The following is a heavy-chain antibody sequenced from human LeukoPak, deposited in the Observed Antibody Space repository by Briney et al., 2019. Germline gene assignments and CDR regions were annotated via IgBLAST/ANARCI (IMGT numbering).Heavy chain of an antibody. D-gene: IGHD3-9*01. CDR2: ISSNGGST. CDR1: GFTFSSYA. V-gene: IGHV3-64D*06. CDR3: VKDGHTYYDILNGYPSGYFDY. Sequence: GGSLRLSCSASGFTFSSYAMHWVREAPGKGLEYVSAISSNGGSTYYADSVKGRFTISRDNSKNTLYLQMSSLRAEDTAVYYCVKDGHTYYDILNGYPSGYFDYWGQGTLVTVSS. J-gene: IGHJ4*02.